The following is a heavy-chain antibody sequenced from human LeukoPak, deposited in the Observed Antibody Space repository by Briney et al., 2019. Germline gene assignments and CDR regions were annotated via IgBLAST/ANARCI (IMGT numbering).Heavy chain of an antibody. Sequence: PGGSLRLSCAASGFTFDDYAMHWVRHAPGKGLEGVSGISWNSGSIGYADSVNGRFTISRDNAKNSLYLQMNSLRAEDTALYYCARLVSSGWPYYFDYWGQGTLVTVSS. CDR3: ARLVSSGWPYYFDY. CDR2: ISWNSGSI. J-gene: IGHJ4*02. CDR1: GFTFDDYA. V-gene: IGHV3-9*01. D-gene: IGHD6-19*01.